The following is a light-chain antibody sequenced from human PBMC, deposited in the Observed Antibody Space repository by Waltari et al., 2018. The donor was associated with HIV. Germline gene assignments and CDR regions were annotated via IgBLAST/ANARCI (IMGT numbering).Light chain of an antibody. V-gene: IGKV3-20*01. CDR1: QRLGSGIF. J-gene: IGKJ1*01. CDR3: PQYGVAPRT. Sequence: TQTPDILYSSIGANVTSSSRASQRLGSGIFATTFFGKNALAWYHQRPGPAPRLLLYGASTRATGISDRLSGTESGPDFALAISGLQLEDFGTYCCPQYGVAPRTFCQGTKVQF. CDR2: GAS.